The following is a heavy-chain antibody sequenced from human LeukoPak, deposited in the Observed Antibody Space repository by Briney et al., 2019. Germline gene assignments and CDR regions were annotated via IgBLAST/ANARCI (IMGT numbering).Heavy chain of an antibody. CDR1: GITFSSYA. J-gene: IGHJ3*02. Sequence: ASVKVSCKTSGITFSSYAMSWVRQAPGQGLEWMGRIIPMLGLTDYAQKFQGRVTITADTSTRTVYMELTSLTSEDTAVYYCAKELDYSHAFDIWGQGTMVTVSS. V-gene: IGHV1-69*04. CDR3: AKELDYSHAFDI. CDR2: IIPMLGLT. D-gene: IGHD4-11*01.